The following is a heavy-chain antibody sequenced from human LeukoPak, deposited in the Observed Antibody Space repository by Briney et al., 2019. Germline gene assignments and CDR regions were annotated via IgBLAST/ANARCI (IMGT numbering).Heavy chain of an antibody. V-gene: IGHV4-38-2*02. CDR2: ISHSGST. CDR1: GYFINSNYY. J-gene: IGHJ4*02. D-gene: IGHD5-24*01. Sequence: LETLSLTCTVSGYFINSNYYWGWIRQPPGKGLEWIATISHSGSTYYNPSLKSRVTISVETSKSQFSLKLSSVTAADTAVYYCARINTIMATFDYWGQGTLVTVSS. CDR3: ARINTIMATFDY.